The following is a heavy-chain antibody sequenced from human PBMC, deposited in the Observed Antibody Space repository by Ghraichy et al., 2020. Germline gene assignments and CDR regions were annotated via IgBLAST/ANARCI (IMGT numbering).Heavy chain of an antibody. J-gene: IGHJ5*02. V-gene: IGHV3-15*01. D-gene: IGHD3-3*01. CDR3: TTDLQPTIFGVVGDGEDWFDP. Sequence: GGSLRLSCAASGFTFSNAWMSWVRQAPGKGLEWVGRIKSKTDGGTTDYAAPVKGRFTISRDDSKNTLYLQMNSLKTEDTAVYYCTTDLQPTIFGVVGDGEDWFDPWGQGTLVTVSS. CDR2: IKSKTDGGTT. CDR1: GFTFSNAW.